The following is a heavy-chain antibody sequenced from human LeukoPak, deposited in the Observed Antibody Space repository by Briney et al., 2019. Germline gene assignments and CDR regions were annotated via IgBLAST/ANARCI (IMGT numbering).Heavy chain of an antibody. V-gene: IGHV3-9*01. D-gene: IGHD4-17*01. CDR2: ISWNSGSI. Sequence: GGSLRLSCAASGFTFDDYAMHWVRQAPGKGLEWVSGISWNSGSIGYADSVKGRFTISRDNAKNSLYLQMNSLRAEDTALYYCAKGITHDYGDAGFDPWGQGTLVTVSS. CDR3: AKGITHDYGDAGFDP. J-gene: IGHJ5*02. CDR1: GFTFDDYA.